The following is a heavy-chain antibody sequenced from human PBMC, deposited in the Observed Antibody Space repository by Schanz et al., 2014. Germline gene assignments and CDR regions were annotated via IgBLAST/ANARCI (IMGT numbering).Heavy chain of an antibody. CDR3: ARDTAQSCIGPSCFEYFQH. V-gene: IGHV3-20*01. D-gene: IGHD2-2*01. CDR2: INWNGGDT. CDR1: GFIFDDYG. J-gene: IGHJ1*01. Sequence: EVLLLESGGRVERPGGSLRLSCAASGFIFDDYGMSWVRQVPGKGLEWVSGINWNGGDTSYADSVKGRFIISRDNAKNSLYLEMNSLRAGDTAFYHCARDTAQSCIGPSCFEYFQHWGQGALVTVSS.